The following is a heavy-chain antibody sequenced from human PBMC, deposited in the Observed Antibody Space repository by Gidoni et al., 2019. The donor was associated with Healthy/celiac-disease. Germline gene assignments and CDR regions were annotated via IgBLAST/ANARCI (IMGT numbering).Heavy chain of an antibody. CDR3: AKGRGHCSGGSCSVDY. Sequence: QVQLVESGGGVVQPGRSLRLSCAASGFTFRSYGMHWVRQAPGKGLEGVAVISYDGSNKYYADSVKGRFTISRDNSKNTLYLQMNSLRAEDTAVYYCAKGRGHCSGGSCSVDYWGQGTLVTVSS. J-gene: IGHJ4*02. CDR2: ISYDGSNK. V-gene: IGHV3-30*18. CDR1: GFTFRSYG. D-gene: IGHD2-15*01.